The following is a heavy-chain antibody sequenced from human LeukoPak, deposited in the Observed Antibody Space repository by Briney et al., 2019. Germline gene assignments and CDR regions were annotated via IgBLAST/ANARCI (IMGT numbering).Heavy chain of an antibody. V-gene: IGHV3-53*01. D-gene: IGHD6-13*01. CDR3: AKDGSSSWYYYYYGMDV. Sequence: GGSLRLSCAASGFTVSSDYMSWVRQAPGKGLEWVSIVYSGGDTYYADSVKGRFTISRDNSKNTLYLQMSSLRAEDTAVYYCAKDGSSSWYYYYYGMDVWGQGTTVTVSS. J-gene: IGHJ6*02. CDR2: VYSGGDT. CDR1: GFTVSSDY.